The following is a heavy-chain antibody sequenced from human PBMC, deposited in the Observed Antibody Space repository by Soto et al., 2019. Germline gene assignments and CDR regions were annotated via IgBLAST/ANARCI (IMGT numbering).Heavy chain of an antibody. CDR3: AKDPHLTTVVTYGYFDY. V-gene: IGHV3-23*01. CDR2: ISDNGGRT. CDR1: GFTFSSYA. Sequence: GGSLRLSCAASGFTFSSYAMSWLRQAPGKGLEWVSGISDNGGRTLYADSVKGRFTISRDNSKNPLHLQMDSLRDDDTAVYYCAKDPHLTTVVTYGYFDYWGQGTLVTVSS. D-gene: IGHD2-21*02. J-gene: IGHJ4*02.